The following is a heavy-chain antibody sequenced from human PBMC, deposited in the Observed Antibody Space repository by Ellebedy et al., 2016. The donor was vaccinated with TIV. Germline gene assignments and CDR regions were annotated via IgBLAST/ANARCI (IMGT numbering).Heavy chain of an antibody. Sequence: GGSLRLSCAASGFTFSSYALHWVRQAPGKGLEWVAVISDDGNHKYYADPVTGRFTISRDNSKNTLYLQMKSLGPEDTSVYYCARGGKPEVSIACWGQGTLVTVSS. CDR1: GFTFSSYA. D-gene: IGHD1-14*01. CDR3: ARGGKPEVSIAC. V-gene: IGHV3-30*14. CDR2: ISDDGNHK. J-gene: IGHJ4*02.